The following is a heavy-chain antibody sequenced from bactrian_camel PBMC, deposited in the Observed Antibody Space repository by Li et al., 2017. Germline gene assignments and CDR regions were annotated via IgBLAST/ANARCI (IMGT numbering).Heavy chain of an antibody. CDR2: IYTINDNT. D-gene: IGHD1*01. Sequence: QVQLVESGGGSVESGGSLTLSCRGSGIYNCMGWFRQAPGKEREGVAAIYTINDNTDYADSVKGRFTISQDSKDSDTVYLQMNSLKPEDTGMYYCAVDLEFGERLSPHAYNYWGQGTQVTVS. V-gene: IGHV3S53*01. CDR3: AVDLEFGERLSPHAYNY. J-gene: IGHJ4*01. CDR1: GIYNC.